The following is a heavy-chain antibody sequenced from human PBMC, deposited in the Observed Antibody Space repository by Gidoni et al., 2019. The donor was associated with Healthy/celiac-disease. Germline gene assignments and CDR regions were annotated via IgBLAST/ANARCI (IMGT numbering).Heavy chain of an antibody. D-gene: IGHD3-22*01. CDR3: ARAAYYYDSSGYFRAPSYFDY. CDR2: IYHSGST. V-gene: IGHV4-4*02. J-gene: IGHJ4*02. CDR1: GGSISSSNW. Sequence: QVQLQESGPGLVKPSGTLSLTCAVSGGSISSSNWWSWVVQPPGKGLEWIGEIYHSGSTNYNPSLKSRVTISVDKSKNQFSLKLSSVTAADTAVYYCARAAYYYDSSGYFRAPSYFDYWAREPWSPSPQ.